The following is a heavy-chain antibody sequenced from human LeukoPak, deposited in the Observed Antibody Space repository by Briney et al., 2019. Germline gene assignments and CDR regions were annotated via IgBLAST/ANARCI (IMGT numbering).Heavy chain of an antibody. Sequence: GGSLRLSCTASGCTFGDYAMSWVRQAPGKGLEWVGFIRSKTYGKTTEYAASVKGRFTISRDDSKNIAYLQMNSLKTEDTAIYYCTRFVPYLDYWGQGTLVTVSS. CDR3: TRFVPYLDY. CDR1: GCTFGDYA. J-gene: IGHJ4*02. D-gene: IGHD3-16*01. V-gene: IGHV3-49*04. CDR2: IRSKTYGKTT.